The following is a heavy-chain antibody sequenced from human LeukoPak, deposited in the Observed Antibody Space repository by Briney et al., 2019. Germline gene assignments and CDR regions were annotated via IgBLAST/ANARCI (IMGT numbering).Heavy chain of an antibody. J-gene: IGHJ3*02. CDR3: ARERPSGGGAFDI. D-gene: IGHD5-12*01. Sequence: SVKVSCKASGGTFSSYAISWVRQAPGQGLEWMGGIVPIFGTANYAQKFQGRVTITADKSTSTAYMELSSLRSEDTAVYYCARERPSGGGAFDIWGQGTMVTVSS. CDR2: IVPIFGTA. V-gene: IGHV1-69*06. CDR1: GGTFSSYA.